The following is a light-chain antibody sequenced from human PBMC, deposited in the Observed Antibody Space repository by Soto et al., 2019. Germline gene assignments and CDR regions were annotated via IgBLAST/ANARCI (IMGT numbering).Light chain of an antibody. Sequence: DIQMTQSPSSLSASVGDTVTIDCRTSQGINIYLNWYRQKPGRAPELLIYAASNLHTGVPSRFSGVGSGTECTLTIDNGQPEDFAAYYCQQTYTNFFAFGPGTKVDIQ. CDR2: AAS. CDR3: QQTYTNFFA. J-gene: IGKJ3*01. CDR1: QGINIY. V-gene: IGKV1-39*01.